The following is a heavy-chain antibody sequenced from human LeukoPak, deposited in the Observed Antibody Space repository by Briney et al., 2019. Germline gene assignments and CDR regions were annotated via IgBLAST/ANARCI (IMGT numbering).Heavy chain of an antibody. CDR3: ARGGSYYPIDY. CDR1: GFTVSSNY. CDR2: IYSGGST. Sequence: GGSLRLSCAASGFTVSSNYMSCVRQAPGKGLEWVSVIYSGGSTYYADSVKGRFTISRDNSKNTLYLQMNSLRAEDTAVYYCARGGSYYPIDYWGQGTLVTVSS. V-gene: IGHV3-66*02. J-gene: IGHJ4*02. D-gene: IGHD1-26*01.